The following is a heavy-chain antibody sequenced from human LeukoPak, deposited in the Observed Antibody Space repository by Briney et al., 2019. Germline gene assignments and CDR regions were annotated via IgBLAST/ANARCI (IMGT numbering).Heavy chain of an antibody. CDR3: ARAPFFNKMDIAAIFDF. V-gene: IGHV1-2*02. CDR1: GYTFTAYF. CDR2: ISSNSGAT. D-gene: IGHD2-15*01. Sequence: ASVKVSCKASGYTFTAYFIHWVRLVPGQGLEWMGWISSNSGATKYARRFQGRVTITRDTSIDTAYMELSSLRSDDTAVYYCARAPFFNKMDIAAIFDFWGRGTLVTVSS. J-gene: IGHJ4*02.